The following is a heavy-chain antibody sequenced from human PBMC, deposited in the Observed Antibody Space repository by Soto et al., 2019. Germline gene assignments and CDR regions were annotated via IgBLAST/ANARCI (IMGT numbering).Heavy chain of an antibody. D-gene: IGHD6-19*01. J-gene: IGHJ5*02. V-gene: IGHV2-5*01. CDR2: IYWNDDK. CDR3: AKSGSSGWYGWFDH. Sequence: SGPTLVNPTQTLTLTCIFSGFSLRPSGVGVGWIRQPPGKALAWLGFIYWNDDKRYSPSLKSRLTITEDTSKSQVVLTMTKMDPVDTATYYDAKSGSSGWYGWFDHWGQGTLVTVSS. CDR1: GFSLRPSGVG.